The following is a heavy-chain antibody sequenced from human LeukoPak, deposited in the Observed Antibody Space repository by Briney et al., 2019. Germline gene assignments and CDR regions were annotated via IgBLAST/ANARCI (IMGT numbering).Heavy chain of an antibody. CDR3: AKGGQLWFSRVDY. CDR1: GFTFSSYG. CDR2: ISYDGSNK. V-gene: IGHV3-30*18. J-gene: IGHJ4*02. Sequence: GGSLRLSCAASGFTFSSYGMHWVRQAPGKGLEWVAVISYDGSNKYYADSVKGRFTISRDNSKNTLYLQMNSLRAEDTAAYYCAKGGQLWFSRVDYWGQGTLVTVSS. D-gene: IGHD5-18*01.